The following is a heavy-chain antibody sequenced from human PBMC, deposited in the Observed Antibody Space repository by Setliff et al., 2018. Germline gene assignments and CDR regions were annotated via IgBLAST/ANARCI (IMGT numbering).Heavy chain of an antibody. J-gene: IGHJ4*02. Sequence: GGSLRLSCAASGLTLINNGFHWVRQAPGKGLEWVAIIWHDGTNKYYADSVKGRFDISRDSSKNTVYLQMNSLTAEDTAMYYCATLSKDLNYWGQGTLVTVSS. D-gene: IGHD3-3*01. V-gene: IGHV3-33*01. CDR2: IWHDGTNK. CDR3: ATLSKDLNY. CDR1: GLTLINNG.